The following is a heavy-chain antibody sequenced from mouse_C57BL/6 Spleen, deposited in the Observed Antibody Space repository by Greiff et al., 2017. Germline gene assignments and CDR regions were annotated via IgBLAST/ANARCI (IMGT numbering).Heavy chain of an antibody. CDR3: ARGYDYDLAWFAY. CDR2: ISYDGSN. CDR1: GYSITSGYY. Sequence: ESGPGLVKPSQSLSLTCSVTGYSITSGYYWNWIRQFPGNKLEWMGYISYDGSNNYNPSLKNRISITRDTSKNQFFLKLNSVTTEDTATYYCARGYDYDLAWFAYWGQGTLVTVSA. V-gene: IGHV3-6*01. D-gene: IGHD2-4*01. J-gene: IGHJ3*01.